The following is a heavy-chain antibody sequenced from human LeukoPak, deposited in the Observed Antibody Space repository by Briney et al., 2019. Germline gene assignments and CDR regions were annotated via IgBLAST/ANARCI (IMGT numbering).Heavy chain of an antibody. J-gene: IGHJ3*02. CDR2: ISSSGSTI. CDR3: ARENKADDAFDI. Sequence: GGSLRLSCAASGFTFSSYEMNWVRQAPGKGLEWVSYISSSGSTIYYADSVKGRFTIARDNAKNSLYLQMNSLRAEDTAVYYCARENKADDAFDIWGQGTMVTVSS. V-gene: IGHV3-48*03. CDR1: GFTFSSYE. D-gene: IGHD2-15*01.